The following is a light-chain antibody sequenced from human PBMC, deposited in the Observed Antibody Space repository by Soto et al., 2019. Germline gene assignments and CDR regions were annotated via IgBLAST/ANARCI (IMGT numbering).Light chain of an antibody. V-gene: IGLV2-23*01. CDR3: CSLTNGATWV. Sequence: QSALTQPASVSGSPGQSITISCTGTNSDVGSHNFVSWYQQYPGKAPKLVIYEASKRPSGLSNRFSGSKSGNTASLTISGLQAEDEADYYCCSLTNGATWVFGGGTKLTVL. J-gene: IGLJ3*02. CDR2: EAS. CDR1: NSDVGSHNF.